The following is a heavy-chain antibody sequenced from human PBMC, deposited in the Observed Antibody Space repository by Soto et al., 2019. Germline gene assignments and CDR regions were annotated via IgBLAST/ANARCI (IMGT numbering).Heavy chain of an antibody. J-gene: IGHJ6*02. Sequence: QVQLQASGPGLVKPSQTLSLTCTVSGGSISSGDYYWSWIRQPPGKGLEWIGYINYSGSTYYNPSLKSRVTISVDTSKNQVSLKLSSVTAADTAVYYCAASGPYYYYGMDVWGQGTTVTVSS. V-gene: IGHV4-30-4*01. CDR3: AASGPYYYYGMDV. D-gene: IGHD6-6*01. CDR2: INYSGST. CDR1: GGSISSGDYY.